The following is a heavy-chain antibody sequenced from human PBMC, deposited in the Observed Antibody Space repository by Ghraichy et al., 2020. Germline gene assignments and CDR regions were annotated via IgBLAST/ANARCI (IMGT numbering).Heavy chain of an antibody. CDR3: AKRPAGLSWGPSYAMDV. D-gene: IGHD2-15*01. CDR1: GFTFSTFP. Sequence: GGSLRLSCAASGFTFSTFPMSWVRQVPGQGLEWVSVITGSGYTTYYADSVKGRFTISRDNSKNTLSLQMYSLRAEDTAVYYCAKRPAGLSWGPSYAMDVWGQGTTVTVSS. CDR2: ITGSGYTT. V-gene: IGHV3-23*01. J-gene: IGHJ6*02.